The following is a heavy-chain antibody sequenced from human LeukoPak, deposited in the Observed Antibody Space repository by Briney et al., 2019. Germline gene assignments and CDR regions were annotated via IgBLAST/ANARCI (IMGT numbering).Heavy chain of an antibody. D-gene: IGHD2-2*01. V-gene: IGHV4-59*01. J-gene: IGHJ4*02. CDR2: IYYSEST. CDR1: GGSISSYY. Sequence: PSETLSLTCTVSGGSISSYYWSWIRQPPGKGLEWIGYIYYSESTNYNPSLKSRVTISVDTSKNQFSLKLSSVTAADTAVYYCARAAPAAPFDYWGQGTLVTVSS. CDR3: ARAAPAAPFDY.